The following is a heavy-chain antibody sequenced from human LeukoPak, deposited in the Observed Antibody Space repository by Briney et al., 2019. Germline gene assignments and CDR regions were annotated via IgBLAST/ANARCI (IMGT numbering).Heavy chain of an antibody. Sequence: ASVKVSCKASGYTFTSYAMHWVRQAPGQRLEWMGWINAGNGNTKYSQKFRGRVTITRDTSASTAYMELSSLRSEDTAVYYCARGFEREYFFDYWGQGTLVTVSS. J-gene: IGHJ4*02. V-gene: IGHV1-3*01. CDR1: GYTFTSYA. D-gene: IGHD5-24*01. CDR2: INAGNGNT. CDR3: ARGFEREYFFDY.